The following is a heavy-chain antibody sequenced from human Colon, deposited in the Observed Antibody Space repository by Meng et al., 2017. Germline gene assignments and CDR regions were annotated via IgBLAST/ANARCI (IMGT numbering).Heavy chain of an antibody. CDR1: GFTFSSYA. J-gene: IGHJ1*01. CDR3: ARGWWLQAFQH. Sequence: GGSLRLSCAASGFTFSSYAMHWVRQAPGKGLEWVAVISYDGSNKYYADSVKGRFTISRDNSKNTLYLQMNSLRAEDTAVYYCARGWWLQAFQHWGQGTLVTGSS. CDR2: ISYDGSNK. V-gene: IGHV3-30*01. D-gene: IGHD5-24*01.